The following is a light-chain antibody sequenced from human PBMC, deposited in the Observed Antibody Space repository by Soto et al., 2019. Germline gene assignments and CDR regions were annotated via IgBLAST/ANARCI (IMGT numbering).Light chain of an antibody. Sequence: QSVLTQSPSASASLGASVKLTCILSSGYSTYAIAWHQQQSEKGPRFLMKINYDGTHSKGDGFFDRFSGSSSGAERHLTISSLQSEDEADYYCQSLGTGIQVFGGGTKLTVL. CDR2: INYDGTH. V-gene: IGLV4-69*01. J-gene: IGLJ3*02. CDR1: SGYSTYA. CDR3: QSLGTGIQV.